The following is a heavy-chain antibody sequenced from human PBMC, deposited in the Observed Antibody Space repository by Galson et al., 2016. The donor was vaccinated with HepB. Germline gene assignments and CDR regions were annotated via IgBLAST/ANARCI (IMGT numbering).Heavy chain of an antibody. D-gene: IGHD6-6*01. J-gene: IGHJ4*01. CDR1: GYSFSDYY. Sequence: SVKVSCKASGYSFSDYYIHWVRQASGQGLEWMGRINPNNGRAHYAENFQGRATMTTDTSISTAYLELSGLKSDDTAIYYCARTTIAAPRAYWGHGTRVTVSS. CDR2: INPNNGRA. V-gene: IGHV1-2*06. CDR3: ARTTIAAPRAY.